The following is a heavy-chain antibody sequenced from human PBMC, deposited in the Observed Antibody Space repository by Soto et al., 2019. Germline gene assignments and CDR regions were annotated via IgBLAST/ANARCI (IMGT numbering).Heavy chain of an antibody. V-gene: IGHV1-8*01. CDR3: ARGLRTPRYYYYYYMDV. J-gene: IGHJ6*03. CDR2: MNPNSGNT. CDR1: GYTFTSYD. Sequence: GASVKVSCKASGYTFTSYDINWVRQATGQGLEWMGWMNPNSGNTGYAQKFQGRVTMTRNTSISTAYMELSSLRSEDTAVYYCARGLRTPRYYYYYYMDVRGKGTTVTVSS.